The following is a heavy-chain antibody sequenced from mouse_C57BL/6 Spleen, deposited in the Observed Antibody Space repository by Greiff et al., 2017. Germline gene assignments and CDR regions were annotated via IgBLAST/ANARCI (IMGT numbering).Heavy chain of an antibody. D-gene: IGHD2-5*01. CDR1: GFTFSSYT. CDR3: ARPLYYSTSWFAY. J-gene: IGHJ3*01. CDR2: ISGGGGNT. Sequence: EVQLVESGGGLVKPGGSLKLSCAASGFTFSSYTMSWVRQTPEKRLEWVATISGGGGNTYYPDSVKGRFTISRDNAKNTLYLQMSSLRSEDTALYYCARPLYYSTSWFAYWGQGTLVTVSA. V-gene: IGHV5-9*01.